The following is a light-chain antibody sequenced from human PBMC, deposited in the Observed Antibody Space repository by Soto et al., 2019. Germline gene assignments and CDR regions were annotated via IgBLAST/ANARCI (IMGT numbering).Light chain of an antibody. CDR2: EVN. V-gene: IGLV2-8*01. Sequence: SALTQPPSASGSPGQSVTISCTGTSSDVGGHNSVSWYQQHPGKAPKLMIYEVNKRPSGVPDRFSGSKSGNTASLTVSGLQAEDEADYYCSSYADSSNLVFGGGTKLTVL. CDR3: SSYADSSNLV. J-gene: IGLJ3*02. CDR1: SSDVGGHNS.